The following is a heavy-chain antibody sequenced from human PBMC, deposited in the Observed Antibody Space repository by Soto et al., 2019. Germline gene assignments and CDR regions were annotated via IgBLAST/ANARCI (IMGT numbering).Heavy chain of an antibody. V-gene: IGHV4-59*08. CDR3: GRLEGLATISYYFDY. D-gene: IGHD3-9*01. Sequence: SETLSLTCTVSGFSINSYYRSWIRQPPGKGLEWIGQIYYSGSTYYNPSLESRVTISVDKSKNQFSLKLMSLSAADTAVYYCGRLEGLATISYYFDYWGQGALVTVSS. CDR1: GFSINSYY. CDR2: IYYSGST. J-gene: IGHJ4*02.